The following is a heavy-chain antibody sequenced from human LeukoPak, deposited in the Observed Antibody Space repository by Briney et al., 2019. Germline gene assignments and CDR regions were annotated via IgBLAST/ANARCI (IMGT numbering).Heavy chain of an antibody. D-gene: IGHD3-9*01. Sequence: GGSLRLSCAASGFTFSSYSMNWVRQAPGKGPEWVSSISSSSSYIYYADSVKGRFTISRDNAKNSLYLQMNSLRAEDTAVYYCARVLGYDILTGYLYYFDYWGQGTLVTVSS. CDR3: ARVLGYDILTGYLYYFDY. J-gene: IGHJ4*02. V-gene: IGHV3-21*01. CDR1: GFTFSSYS. CDR2: ISSSSSYI.